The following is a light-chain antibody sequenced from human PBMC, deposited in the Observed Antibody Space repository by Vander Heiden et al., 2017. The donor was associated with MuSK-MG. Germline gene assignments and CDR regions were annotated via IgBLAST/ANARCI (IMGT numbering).Light chain of an antibody. CDR1: QSFTSNY. V-gene: IGKV3-20*01. CDR2: GAY. Sequence: EIVLTPSPGTLSLSPGERVTLACRASQSFTSNYLAWYQQKPGQAPRLLIYGAYSRATRIPDRFTRTGSGTDFTLTIMRLDPEDFAVYYCHLYGNSPYSFGQGTKLEIK. J-gene: IGKJ2*03. CDR3: HLYGNSPYS.